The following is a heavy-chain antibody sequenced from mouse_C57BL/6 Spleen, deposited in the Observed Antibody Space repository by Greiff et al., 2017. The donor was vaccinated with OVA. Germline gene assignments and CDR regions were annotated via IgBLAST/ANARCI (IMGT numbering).Heavy chain of an antibody. J-gene: IGHJ2*01. CDR2: IDPSDSYT. CDR3: ARGGFYYYGSSEQYYFDY. D-gene: IGHD1-1*01. Sequence: QVQLQQPGAELVRPGTSVKLSCKASGYTFTSYWMHWVKQRPGQGLEWIGVIDPSDSYTNYNQKFKGKATLTVDTSSSTAYMQLSSLTSEDSAVYYCARGGFYYYGSSEQYYFDYWGQGTTLTVSS. CDR1: GYTFTSYW. V-gene: IGHV1-59*01.